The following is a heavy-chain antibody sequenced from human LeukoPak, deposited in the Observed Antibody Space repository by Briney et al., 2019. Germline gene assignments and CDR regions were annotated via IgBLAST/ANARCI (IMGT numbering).Heavy chain of an antibody. Sequence: GGCLRLSCAASEFTFSSYGMSWVRQAPGKGLEWVSSISGSGGSTQYADSVQGRFAISRDNSKNTLYLQMNSLRVEDTAVYFCARGFLYYPALGFDYWGQGTLVTVSS. CDR1: EFTFSSYG. CDR3: ARGFLYYPALGFDY. J-gene: IGHJ4*02. V-gene: IGHV3-23*01. CDR2: ISGSGGST. D-gene: IGHD1-26*01.